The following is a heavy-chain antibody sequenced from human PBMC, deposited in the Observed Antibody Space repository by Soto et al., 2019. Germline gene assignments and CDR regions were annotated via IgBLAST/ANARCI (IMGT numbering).Heavy chain of an antibody. V-gene: IGHV3-30*03. CDR3: AVIGEYDYVWGSPDPFDY. Sequence: GGSLRLSCAASGFTFSIYGMHWVRDAPGKGLEWVAVISYDGSNKYYADSVKGRFTISRDNSKNTLYLQMNSLRAEDTAAYYCAVIGEYDYVWGSPDPFDYWGQGTLVTVSS. J-gene: IGHJ4*02. D-gene: IGHD3-16*01. CDR1: GFTFSIYG. CDR2: ISYDGSNK.